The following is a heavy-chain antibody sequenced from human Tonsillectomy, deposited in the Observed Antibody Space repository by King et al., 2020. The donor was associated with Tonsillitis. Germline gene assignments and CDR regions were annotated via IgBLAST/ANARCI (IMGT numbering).Heavy chain of an antibody. CDR2: INWNGGNT. CDR3: ARVRGSGWYSAGDAFDI. J-gene: IGHJ3*02. V-gene: IGHV3-20*01. CDR1: GFTFDDYG. D-gene: IGHD6-19*01. Sequence: VQLVESGGGVVRPGGSLRLSCAASGFTFDDYGMSWVRQAPGKGLEWVSGINWNGGNTGYADSVKGRFTISRDNAKNSLYLQMNSLRAEDTALYHCARVRGSGWYSAGDAFDIWGQGTMVTVSS.